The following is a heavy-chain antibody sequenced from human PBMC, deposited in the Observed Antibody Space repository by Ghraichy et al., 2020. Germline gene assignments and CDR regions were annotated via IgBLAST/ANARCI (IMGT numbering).Heavy chain of an antibody. CDR1: GFTFNTYA. V-gene: IGHV3-23*01. J-gene: IGHJ4*02. CDR2: IGGSGDNA. Sequence: GVLNISCAASGFTFNTYAMSWVRQAPGKGLEWVSAIGGSGDNAYYADSVKGRFTISRDNSKNTLFLQMNSLRAEDTALYYCAKDYYDSSAYYYGRDYFDYWGQGTLVTVSS. CDR3: AKDYYDSSAYYYGRDYFDY. D-gene: IGHD3-22*01.